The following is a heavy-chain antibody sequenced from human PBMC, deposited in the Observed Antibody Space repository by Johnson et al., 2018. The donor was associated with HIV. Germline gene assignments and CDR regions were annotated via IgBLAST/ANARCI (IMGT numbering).Heavy chain of an antibody. CDR2: LKSKVDGATT. CDR3: ATHGALISGVDAFDI. D-gene: IGHD4/OR15-4a*01. CDR1: GVSFNNAW. V-gene: IGHV3-15*01. Sequence: VQLVESGGSLVKPGGSLRLSCAVAGVSFNNAWMSWLRQVPGKGLEWVGRLKSKVDGATTDYAVPVKGRFSISGDDSQNTLYLEMTDLGTEDTAVYYCATHGALISGVDAFDIWGQGTMVTVSS. J-gene: IGHJ3*02.